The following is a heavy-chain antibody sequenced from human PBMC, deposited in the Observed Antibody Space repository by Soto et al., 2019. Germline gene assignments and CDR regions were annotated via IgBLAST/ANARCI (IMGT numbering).Heavy chain of an antibody. J-gene: IGHJ6*02. V-gene: IGHV4-34*01. D-gene: IGHD3-3*01. CDR3: ARRITIFGVASTYYYYYGMDV. CDR1: GGSFSGYY. CDR2: INHSGST. Sequence: SETLSLTCAVYGGSFSGYYWSWIRQPPGKGLEWIGEINHSGSTNYNPSLKSRVTISVDTSKNQFSLKLSSVTAADTAVYYCARRITIFGVASTYYYYYGMDVLGQGTTVTVSS.